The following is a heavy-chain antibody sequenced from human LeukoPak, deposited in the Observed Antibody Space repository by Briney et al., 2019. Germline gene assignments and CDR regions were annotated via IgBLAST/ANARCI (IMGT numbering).Heavy chain of an antibody. D-gene: IGHD4-17*01. Sequence: SPVKASCKPSGGPFTTYAIIWVRQAPGQGLEWMGGIIPLLGTPNYAQKFQGRVTITSDDSTSTAFMELTSLRSEDTAVYYCAEDSSMVTTRAPYYYYYLDVWGQGTTVTVSS. CDR2: IIPLLGTP. V-gene: IGHV1-69*01. CDR3: AEDSSMVTTRAPYYYYYLDV. J-gene: IGHJ6*02. CDR1: GGPFTTYA.